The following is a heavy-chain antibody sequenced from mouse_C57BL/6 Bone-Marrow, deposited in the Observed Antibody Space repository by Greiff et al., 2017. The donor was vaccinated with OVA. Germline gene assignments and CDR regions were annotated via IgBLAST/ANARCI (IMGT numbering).Heavy chain of an antibody. CDR1: GYTFTSHW. J-gene: IGHJ1*03. Sequence: QVQLQQSGPELVRPGASVKISCKASGYTFTSHWMQWVRQRPGQGLEWIGEIFPGSGSTSYNEKFKGKATLTVDTSSSTAYMQLSSLTSEDSAVYVCARTYYSKRYFDVWGTGTTVTVSS. D-gene: IGHD2-5*01. V-gene: IGHV1-56*01. CDR2: IFPGSGST. CDR3: ARTYYSKRYFDV.